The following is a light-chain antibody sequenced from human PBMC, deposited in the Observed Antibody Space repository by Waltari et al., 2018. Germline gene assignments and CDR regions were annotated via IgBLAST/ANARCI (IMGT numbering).Light chain of an antibody. V-gene: IGKV1-5*03. CDR2: KAS. J-gene: IGKJ2*01. Sequence: DIQMTQSPSTLSASVGDRVTITCRASQIIRSLLAWSPQKPGKAPKLLIYKASSLESGVPSRVSGGGSVAEFTHTISSLQPDDFATDYCQQYKRWAYTFGQGTKL. CDR3: QQYKRWAYT. CDR1: QIIRSL.